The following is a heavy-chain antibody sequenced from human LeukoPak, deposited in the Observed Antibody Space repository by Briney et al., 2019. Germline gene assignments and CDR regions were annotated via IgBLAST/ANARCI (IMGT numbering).Heavy chain of an antibody. J-gene: IGHJ4*02. Sequence: PSQTLSLTCTVSGGSIRSGDYSWNWIRQHPGKGLEWIGHIHYSGSTHYNPSLQSRVSISIDTSKNHFSLKLRSVTAVDTAVYYCARWGHFDTSGYFVVDYWGQGTLVTVSS. CDR3: ARWGHFDTSGYFVVDY. D-gene: IGHD3-22*01. CDR1: GGSIRSGDYS. CDR2: IHYSGST. V-gene: IGHV4-61*03.